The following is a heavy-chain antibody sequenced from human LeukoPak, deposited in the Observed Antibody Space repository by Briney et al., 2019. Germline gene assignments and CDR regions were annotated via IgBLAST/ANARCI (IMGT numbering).Heavy chain of an antibody. Sequence: GGSLRLSCAASGFTFRSYNMNWVRQAPGKGLEWVSYISSSTNTVYYADSVKGRFIIHRDNAKNSVNLQMNSLRGKDTAVYYCARDKRALGAFDIWGHGTMVTVSS. CDR3: ARDKRALGAFDI. V-gene: IGHV3-48*01. CDR2: ISSSTNTV. D-gene: IGHD3-16*01. J-gene: IGHJ3*02. CDR1: GFTFRSYN.